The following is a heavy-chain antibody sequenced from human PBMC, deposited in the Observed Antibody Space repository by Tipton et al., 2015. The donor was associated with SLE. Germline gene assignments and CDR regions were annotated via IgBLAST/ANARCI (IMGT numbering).Heavy chain of an antibody. CDR1: GGSISSGGYY. Sequence: TLSLTCTVSGGSISSGGYYWSWIRQHPGKGLEWNGYIYYSGSTYYNPSLKSRVTISVDTSKNQFSLKLSSVTAADTAVYYCARGAPLPEIEGAFDIWGQGTMVTVSS. V-gene: IGHV4-31*03. CDR2: IYYSGST. CDR3: ARGAPLPEIEGAFDI. J-gene: IGHJ3*02. D-gene: IGHD5-24*01.